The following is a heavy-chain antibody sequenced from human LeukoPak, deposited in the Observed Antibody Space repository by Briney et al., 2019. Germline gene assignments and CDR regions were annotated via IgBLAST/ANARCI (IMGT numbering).Heavy chain of an antibody. D-gene: IGHD3/OR15-3a*01. V-gene: IGHV3-23*01. Sequence: QPGGSLRLSCAASGFTFSSYWMSWVRQAPGKRLEWVSAISGGDDSAFYGDSVKGRFTISRDSSKNTLFLQLSYLRPEDTAVYYCAKARNTWTDGWRFSFDCWGQGTLATVSS. J-gene: IGHJ4*02. CDR2: ISGGDDSA. CDR3: AKARNTWTDGWRFSFDC. CDR1: GFTFSSYW.